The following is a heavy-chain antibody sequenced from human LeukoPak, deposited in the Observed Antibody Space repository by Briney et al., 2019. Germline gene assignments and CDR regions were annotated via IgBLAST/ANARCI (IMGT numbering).Heavy chain of an antibody. CDR1: GFTFRSYA. CDR3: AKDHYYGSGSFDY. Sequence: GGSLRLSCVASGFTFRSYAMSWVRQAPGKGLEWASAISGSGGSTYYADSVKGRFTFSRDNSKNALYLQMNSLRAEDTAVYYCAKDHYYGSGSFDYWGQGTLVTVSS. CDR2: ISGSGGST. V-gene: IGHV3-23*01. D-gene: IGHD3-10*01. J-gene: IGHJ4*02.